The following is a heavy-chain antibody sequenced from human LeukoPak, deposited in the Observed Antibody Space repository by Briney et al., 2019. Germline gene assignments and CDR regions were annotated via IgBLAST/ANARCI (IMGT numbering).Heavy chain of an antibody. CDR3: ARNYYYNYYYMDV. CDR2: ISYDGSSK. Sequence: GRSLRLSCAASGFTFSNYAMHWVRQAPGKGLEWVAVISYDGSSKDYADFVKGRFTISRDNSKNTLYLQMNSLRVEDTAVYYCARNYYYNYYYMDVWGKGTTVTVSS. D-gene: IGHD1-7*01. J-gene: IGHJ6*03. CDR1: GFTFSNYA. V-gene: IGHV3-30*04.